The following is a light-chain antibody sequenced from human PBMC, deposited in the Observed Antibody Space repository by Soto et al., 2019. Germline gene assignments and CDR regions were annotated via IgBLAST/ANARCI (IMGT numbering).Light chain of an antibody. CDR2: KAA. Sequence: DIQMTHSPSTLSAYVGDRVAITCRASDNIAPWVAWYQQKPGKAPKLLIYKAANLADEVPSRFAGSGSGTDFTLTITRLQPDDFATYYCQHYNSFSRTFGQGTKVDI. V-gene: IGKV1-5*03. J-gene: IGKJ1*01. CDR3: QHYNSFSRT. CDR1: DNIAPW.